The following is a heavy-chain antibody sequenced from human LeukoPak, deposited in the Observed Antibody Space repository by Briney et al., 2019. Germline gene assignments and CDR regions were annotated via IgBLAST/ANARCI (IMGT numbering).Heavy chain of an antibody. CDR3: VKYYCSGGGCYSLADY. J-gene: IGHJ4*02. CDR2: ISHSGST. CDR1: GGSFSDYY. V-gene: IGHV4-34*01. Sequence: SETLSLTCAVYGGSFSDYYWSWIRQPPGKGLEWIGEISHSGSTNYNPSLKSRVTISVDTSKNQFSLKLSSVTAADTAVYYCVKYYCSGGGCYSLADYWGQGTLVTVSS. D-gene: IGHD2-15*01.